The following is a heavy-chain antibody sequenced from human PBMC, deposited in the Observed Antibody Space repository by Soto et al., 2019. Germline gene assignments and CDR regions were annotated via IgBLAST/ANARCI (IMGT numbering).Heavy chain of an antibody. J-gene: IGHJ5*02. CDR2: INSEGSST. CDR1: GFTISGHW. V-gene: IGHV3-74*01. D-gene: IGHD1-26*01. CDR3: ARSYSGTYGCFDP. Sequence: EVQLVESGGGLVQPGGSLRLSCAASGFTISGHWMHWFRQVPGTGLVWVSRINSEGSSTSYADSVKGRFIISRDNAKNTHCQQMICLRDVDTAVYYCARSYSGTYGCFDPGGQGTLDTVSS.